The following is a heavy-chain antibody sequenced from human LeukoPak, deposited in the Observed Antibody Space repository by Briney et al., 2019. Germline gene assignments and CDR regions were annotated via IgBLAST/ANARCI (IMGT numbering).Heavy chain of an antibody. V-gene: IGHV1-2*06. J-gene: IGHJ4*02. Sequence: ASVKVSCKASGYTFTGYYMHWVRQAPGQGLEWMGRINPNSGGTNYAQKFQGRVTMTRDTSISTAYMELSRLRSDDTAVYYCARDRLWLGEYYFDYWGQGTLVTVSS. CDR2: INPNSGGT. D-gene: IGHD3-10*01. CDR1: GYTFTGYY. CDR3: ARDRLWLGEYYFDY.